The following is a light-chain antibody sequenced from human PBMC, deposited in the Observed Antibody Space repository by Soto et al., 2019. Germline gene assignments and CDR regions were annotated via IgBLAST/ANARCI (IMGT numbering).Light chain of an antibody. V-gene: IGKV1-6*01. CDR1: QDIKND. CDR3: QKYNSALT. Sequence: AIQVTQSPSSLSASVGDRVTITCRASQDIKNDVAWYQQKPGKAPKLLIYAASSLQSGVPSRFSGSGSGTDFTLTVSSLQPEDFATYYCQKYNSALTFGQGTRLEIK. CDR2: AAS. J-gene: IGKJ5*01.